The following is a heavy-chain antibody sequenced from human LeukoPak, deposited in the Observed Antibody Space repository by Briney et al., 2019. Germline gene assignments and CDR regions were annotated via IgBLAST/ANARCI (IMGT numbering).Heavy chain of an antibody. CDR3: ARLHYDLDAFDI. D-gene: IGHD3-3*01. Sequence: SETLSLTCAVSGYSISSGYYWGWIRQPPGKGLEWIGSIYHSGSTYYNPSLKSRVTISVDTSENQFSLELSSVTAADTAVYYCARLHYDLDAFDIWGQGTMVTVSS. CDR2: IYHSGST. CDR1: GYSISSGYY. J-gene: IGHJ3*02. V-gene: IGHV4-38-2*01.